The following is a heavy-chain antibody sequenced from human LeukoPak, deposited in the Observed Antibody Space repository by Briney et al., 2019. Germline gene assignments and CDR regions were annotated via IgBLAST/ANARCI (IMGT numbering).Heavy chain of an antibody. D-gene: IGHD3-10*01. CDR3: AREGYGTLIRGVTFDS. V-gene: IGHV4-4*02. CDR2: IYHSGST. Sequence: PSGTLSLTCAVSGGSISSSNWWSWVRQPPGKGLEWIGEIYHSGSTNYNPSLKSRVTISVDTSKNQFSLKLSSVTAADTAVYYCAREGYGTLIRGVTFDSWGQGTLVTVSS. CDR1: GGSISSSNW. J-gene: IGHJ4*02.